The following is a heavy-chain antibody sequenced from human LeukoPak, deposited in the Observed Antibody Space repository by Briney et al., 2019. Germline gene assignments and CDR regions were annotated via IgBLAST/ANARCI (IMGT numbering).Heavy chain of an antibody. V-gene: IGHV4-34*01. CDR1: GGSFSGYY. CDR3: ARSPLFWSGYPISFDH. D-gene: IGHD3-3*01. Sequence: SETPSLTCAVYGGSFSGYYWSWIRQPPGKGLEWIGEINHSGSTNYNPSLKSRVTISVDTSKNQFSLKLSSVTAADTAVYYCARSPLFWSGYPISFDHWGQGALVTVSS. J-gene: IGHJ4*02. CDR2: INHSGST.